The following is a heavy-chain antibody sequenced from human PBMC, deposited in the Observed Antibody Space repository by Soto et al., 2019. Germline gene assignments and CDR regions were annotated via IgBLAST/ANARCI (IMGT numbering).Heavy chain of an antibody. D-gene: IGHD4-4*01. CDR2: INHSGST. CDR3: ARGYRMRSNYKNWYFDL. J-gene: IGHJ2*01. Sequence: QVQLQQWGAGLLKPSETLSLTCAVYGGSFSGYYWSWIRQPPGKGLEWIGEINHSGSTNYNPSLKSRVTISVDTSKNQFSIKLSSVPAADTAVYYCARGYRMRSNYKNWYFDLWGRGTLVTVSS. CDR1: GGSFSGYY. V-gene: IGHV4-34*01.